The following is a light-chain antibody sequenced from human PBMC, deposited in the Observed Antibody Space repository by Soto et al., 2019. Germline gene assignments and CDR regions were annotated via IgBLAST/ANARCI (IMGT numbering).Light chain of an antibody. CDR1: QSVNSRY. CDR3: QNYDSSQT. J-gene: IGKJ1*01. Sequence: IVLTQSPGTLSLSPGERATLSCRASQSVNSRYLAWYQQKPGQAPRLLIYGASSRATGIPERFTGSGSGTDFTLTISRLEPEDFAVYYCQNYDSSQTFGQGTKVEI. V-gene: IGKV3-20*01. CDR2: GAS.